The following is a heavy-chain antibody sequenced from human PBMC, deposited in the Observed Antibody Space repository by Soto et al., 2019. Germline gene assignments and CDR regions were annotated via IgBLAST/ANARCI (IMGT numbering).Heavy chain of an antibody. CDR3: ARIIAVAGPGYFDY. CDR1: GFTFSSYS. CDR2: ISSSSSTI. V-gene: IGHV3-48*02. Sequence: GGSLRLSCAASGFTFSSYSMNWVRQAPGKGLEWVSYISSSSSTIYYADSVKGRFTISRDNAKNSLYLQMNNLRDEDTAVYYCARIIAVAGPGYFDYWGQGTLVTVSS. D-gene: IGHD6-19*01. J-gene: IGHJ4*02.